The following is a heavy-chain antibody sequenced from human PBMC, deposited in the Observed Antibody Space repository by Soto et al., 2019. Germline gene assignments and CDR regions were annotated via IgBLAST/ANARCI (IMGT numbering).Heavy chain of an antibody. CDR1: GFTFNSYS. J-gene: IGHJ4*02. V-gene: IGHV3-23*01. CDR2: INGGGGRT. Sequence: GGSLXLSFATSGFTFNSYSMSWVRQAPGKGLEWVAGINGGGGRTYHADSVKGRFTISRDNSKNTLYLQMNSLRAEDTAVYYCAKRSYCSGGSCYDYWGQGTLVTVSS. CDR3: AKRSYCSGGSCYDY. D-gene: IGHD2-15*01.